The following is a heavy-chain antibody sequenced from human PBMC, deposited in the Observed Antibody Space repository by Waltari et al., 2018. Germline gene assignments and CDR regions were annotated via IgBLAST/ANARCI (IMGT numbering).Heavy chain of an antibody. Sequence: EVQLVQSGAEVKKPGESLKISCKGSGYSFTSYWIGWVRQMPGKGMEWMGIIYPGDSDTRYSPSFQGQVTISADKSISTAYLQWSSLKASDTAMYYCARRYRSGGSGWFPDYWGQGTLVTVSS. D-gene: IGHD6-19*01. V-gene: IGHV5-51*01. CDR2: IYPGDSDT. J-gene: IGHJ4*02. CDR1: GYSFTSYW. CDR3: ARRYRSGGSGWFPDY.